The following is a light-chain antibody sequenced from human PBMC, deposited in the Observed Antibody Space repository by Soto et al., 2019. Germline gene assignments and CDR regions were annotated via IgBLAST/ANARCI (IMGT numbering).Light chain of an antibody. V-gene: IGLV2-14*02. Sequence: QSALTQPGSVSGSPGQSITISCTGTSSDVVNDLLVSWYQQQPGKAPKLMIYEGTKRPAGVSDRFSGSKSGNTASLTISGLQAEDEADYYCASYTTSTELVFGGGTQLTVL. CDR2: EGT. CDR1: SSDVVNDLL. CDR3: ASYTTSTELV. J-gene: IGLJ2*01.